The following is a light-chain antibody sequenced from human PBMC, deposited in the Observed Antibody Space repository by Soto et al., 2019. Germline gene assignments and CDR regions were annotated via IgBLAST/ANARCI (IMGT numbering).Light chain of an antibody. V-gene: IGKV1-6*02. J-gene: IGKJ1*01. CDR3: LQDFSYPRT. Sequence: AIPMTQSPSSLSASVGDRVTITCRASQGIGTELGCFQLKPGKAPKLLVYGASTLQSVVLPRFSCSGSGTYVTLNISSLQPDDFATYYCLQDFSYPRTFDQQTKVDIK. CDR2: GAS. CDR1: QGIGTE.